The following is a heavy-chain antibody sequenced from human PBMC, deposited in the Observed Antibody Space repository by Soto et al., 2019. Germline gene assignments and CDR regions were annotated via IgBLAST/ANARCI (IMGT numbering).Heavy chain of an antibody. D-gene: IGHD3-22*01. CDR3: AREVPPDLNGYSGFDY. CDR2: ISSSSSYT. Sequence: QVQLVESGGALVKPGGSLRLSCVASGFTFNDYYMSWIRQAPGKGLEGVSYISSSSSYTNYADSVKGRFTISRDNAKNSLYLQMNGLRAEDTAVYYCAREVPPDLNGYSGFDYWGQGTLVTVSS. V-gene: IGHV3-11*05. CDR1: GFTFNDYY. J-gene: IGHJ4*02.